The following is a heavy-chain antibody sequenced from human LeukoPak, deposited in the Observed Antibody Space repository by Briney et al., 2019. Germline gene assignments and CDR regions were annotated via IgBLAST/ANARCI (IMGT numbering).Heavy chain of an antibody. CDR1: GYIFSTYW. CDR2: IYPGDSDT. J-gene: IGHJ3*01. Sequence: GESLQISCKGSGYIFSTYWIAWVRQVPGKGLEWMGIIYPGDSDTRYSPSFQGQVTISADKSVSTAYLHWSSLKASDTAIYYCARPNITSYYDSSGSDAFDVWGQGTMVTVSS. CDR3: ARPNITSYYDSSGSDAFDV. D-gene: IGHD3-22*01. V-gene: IGHV5-51*01.